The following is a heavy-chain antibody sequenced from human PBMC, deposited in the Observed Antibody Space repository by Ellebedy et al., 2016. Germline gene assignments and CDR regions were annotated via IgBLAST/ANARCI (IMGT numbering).Heavy chain of an antibody. V-gene: IGHV3-48*04. CDR2: ISSGSSII. D-gene: IGHD5-12*01. CDR1: GFTFSNYG. Sequence: GESLKISCAASGFTFSNYGMNWVRQAPGKGLEWVSFISSGSSIIYYADSVKGRFTISRDDAKNSLYLQMNSLRAEDTAVYYCANDGDSGYSTGPDHWGQGTLVTVSS. J-gene: IGHJ4*02. CDR3: ANDGDSGYSTGPDH.